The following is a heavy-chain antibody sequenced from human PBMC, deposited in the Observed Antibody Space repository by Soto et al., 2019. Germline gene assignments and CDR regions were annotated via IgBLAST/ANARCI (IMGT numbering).Heavy chain of an antibody. Sequence: VASVKVSCKASGYTFTSYAMHWVRQAPGQRLEWMGWINAGNGNTKYSQKFQGRVTITRDTSASTAYMELSSLRSEDTAVYYCARSYEDAPNWFDPWGQGTLVTVSS. J-gene: IGHJ5*02. CDR1: GYTFTSYA. CDR3: ARSYEDAPNWFDP. V-gene: IGHV1-3*01. D-gene: IGHD3-16*01. CDR2: INAGNGNT.